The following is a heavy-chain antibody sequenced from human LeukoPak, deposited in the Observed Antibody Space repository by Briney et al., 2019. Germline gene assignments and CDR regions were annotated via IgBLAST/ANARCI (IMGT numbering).Heavy chain of an antibody. V-gene: IGHV3-33*03. CDR1: GFTFSSYG. D-gene: IGHD3-10*01. CDR3: AKVAKYYYGSETYYFFEH. Sequence: GGSLRLSCAASGFTFSSYGMHWVRQAPGKGLEWVAVISYDGSNKYYADSVKGRFTISGDNPKNSLYLQMNSLRVEDTAVYYCAKVAKYYYGSETYYFFEHWGQGTPVTASS. CDR2: ISYDGSNK. J-gene: IGHJ4*02.